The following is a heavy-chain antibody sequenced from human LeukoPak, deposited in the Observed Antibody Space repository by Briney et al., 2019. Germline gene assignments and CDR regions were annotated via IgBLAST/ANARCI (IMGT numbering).Heavy chain of an antibody. CDR3: ARGGLQQLVSGPLFDY. CDR2: ISAYNGNT. V-gene: IGHV1-18*01. Sequence: ASVKVSCKASGYTFTSYGISWVRQAPGQWLEWMGWISAYNGNTNYAQKLQGRVTMTTDTSTSTAYMELRSLRSDDTAVYYCARGGLQQLVSGPLFDYWGQGTLVTVSS. J-gene: IGHJ4*02. D-gene: IGHD6-13*01. CDR1: GYTFTSYG.